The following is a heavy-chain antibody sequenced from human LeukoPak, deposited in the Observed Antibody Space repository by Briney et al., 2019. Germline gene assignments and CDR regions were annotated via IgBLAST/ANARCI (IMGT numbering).Heavy chain of an antibody. D-gene: IGHD3-3*01. J-gene: IGHJ4*02. CDR3: ARDRFLLRFFDY. V-gene: IGHV4-59*12. CDR1: GGSISSYY. CDR2: IYYSGST. Sequence: SETLPLTCTVSGGSISSYYWSWIRQPPGKGLEWIGYIYYSGSTNYNPSLKSRVTISVDTSKNQISLKLNSVTAADTAVYYCARDRFLLRFFDYWGQGTLVTVSS.